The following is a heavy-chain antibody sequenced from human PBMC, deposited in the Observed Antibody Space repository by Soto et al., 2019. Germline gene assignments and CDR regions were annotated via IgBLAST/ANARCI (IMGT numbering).Heavy chain of an antibody. J-gene: IGHJ3*02. CDR2: IYYSGST. D-gene: IGHD1-20*01. V-gene: IGHV4-30-4*01. CDR3: ARGGWINWIGAFDI. Sequence: QVQLQESGPGLVKPSQTLSLTCTVSGGSISSGDYYWSWIPQPPGKVLEWIGYIYYSGSTYYNPCLKNRVTISVDTSKNQCSLKLSSVTAADTAVYYCARGGWINWIGAFDIWGQGTMVTVSS. CDR1: GGSISSGDYY.